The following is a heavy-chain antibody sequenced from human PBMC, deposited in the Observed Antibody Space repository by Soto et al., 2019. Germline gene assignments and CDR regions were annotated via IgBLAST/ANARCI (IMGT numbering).Heavy chain of an antibody. Sequence: QVQLVESGGGVVQPGRSLRLSCAASGFTFSSYAMHWVRQAPGKGLEWVAVISYDGSNKYYADSVKGRFTISRDNSKNTLYLQMNSLRAEDTAVYYCAKALWFGEFNWFDPWGQGTLVTVSS. CDR2: ISYDGSNK. CDR3: AKALWFGEFNWFDP. J-gene: IGHJ5*02. D-gene: IGHD3-10*01. CDR1: GFTFSSYA. V-gene: IGHV3-30*04.